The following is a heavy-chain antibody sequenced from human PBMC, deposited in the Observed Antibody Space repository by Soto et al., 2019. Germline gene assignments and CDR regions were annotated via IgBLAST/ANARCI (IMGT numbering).Heavy chain of an antibody. CDR2: INAGNGNT. J-gene: IGHJ4*02. D-gene: IGHD1-20*01. CDR3: ARSYNWNGWYFDY. CDR1: GYTFTSYA. Sequence: QVQLVQSGAEEKKPGASVKVSCKASGYTFTSYAMHWVRQAPGQRLEWMGWINAGNGNTKYSQKFQGRVTITRDTSASTAYMELSSLRSEDTAVYYFARSYNWNGWYFDYWGQGTLVTVSS. V-gene: IGHV1-3*05.